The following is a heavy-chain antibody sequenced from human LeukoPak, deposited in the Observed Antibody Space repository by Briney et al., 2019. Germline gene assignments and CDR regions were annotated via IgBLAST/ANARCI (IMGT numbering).Heavy chain of an antibody. CDR1: GFTFSDYY. CDR2: ISSSGSTI. D-gene: IGHD3-3*01. Sequence: PGGSLRLSCAASGFTFSDYYMSWIRQAPGKGLEWVSYISSSGSTIYYADSVKGRFTISRDNAKNSLYLQMNSLRVEDTAVYYCARADAIQRSFDYWGQGTLVTVSS. CDR3: ARADAIQRSFDY. J-gene: IGHJ4*02. V-gene: IGHV3-11*04.